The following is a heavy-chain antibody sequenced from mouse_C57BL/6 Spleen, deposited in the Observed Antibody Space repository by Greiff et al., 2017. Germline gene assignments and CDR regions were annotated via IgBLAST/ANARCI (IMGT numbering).Heavy chain of an antibody. V-gene: IGHV14-1*01. D-gene: IGHD1-1*01. Sequence: VQLQQSGAELVRPGASVKLSCTASGFNITDYYMHWVQQRPEQGLEWIGRIDPEDGDTKYAPKFQGKATMTADTSSNTAYLQLSSLTSEDTAVYYCTTRDYYGSIYDMDYWGQGTSVTVSS. CDR2: IDPEDGDT. J-gene: IGHJ4*01. CDR1: GFNITDYY. CDR3: TTRDYYGSIYDMDY.